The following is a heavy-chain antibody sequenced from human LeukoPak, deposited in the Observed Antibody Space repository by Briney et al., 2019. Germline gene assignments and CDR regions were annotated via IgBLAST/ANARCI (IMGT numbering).Heavy chain of an antibody. CDR1: GFTFSSYG. CDR2: ISYDGSNK. V-gene: IGHV3-30*03. Sequence: PGGSLRLSCAASGFTFSSYGMHWVRQAPGKGLEWVAVISYDGSNKYYADSVKGRFTISRDNSKNTLYLQMNSLRAEDTAVYYCARKGIVGATMDYWGQGTLVTVSS. J-gene: IGHJ4*02. D-gene: IGHD1-26*01. CDR3: ARKGIVGATMDY.